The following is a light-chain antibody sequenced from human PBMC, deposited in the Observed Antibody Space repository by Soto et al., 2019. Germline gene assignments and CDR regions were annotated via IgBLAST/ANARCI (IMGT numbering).Light chain of an antibody. J-gene: IGKJ1*01. V-gene: IGKV3-15*01. Sequence: IMMTQSPATLSVTPGERATLSCRASQSVSSNLAWYQQKPGQAPRLLIYGASSRATGIPARFSGSGSGTEFTLTISSLQSEDFAVYYCQQYDSSPGTFGQGTKVDI. CDR1: QSVSSN. CDR3: QQYDSSPGT. CDR2: GAS.